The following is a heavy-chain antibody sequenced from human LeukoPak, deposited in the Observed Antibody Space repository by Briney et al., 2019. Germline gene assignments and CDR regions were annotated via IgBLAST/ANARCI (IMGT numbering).Heavy chain of an antibody. CDR2: IYTSGST. CDR1: GGSISTYY. D-gene: IGHD3-10*01. V-gene: IGHV4-4*07. J-gene: IGHJ4*02. Sequence: SETLSLTCTVSGGSISTYYWSWIRQPAGKGLEWIGRIYTSGSTNYNPSLKSRVTISVDTSKNQFSLKLSSVTAADTAVYYCASQNYYGSGKGYYFDYWGQGTLVTVSS. CDR3: ASQNYYGSGKGYYFDY.